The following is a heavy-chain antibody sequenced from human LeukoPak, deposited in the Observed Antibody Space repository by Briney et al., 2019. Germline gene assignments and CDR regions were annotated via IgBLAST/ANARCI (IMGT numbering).Heavy chain of an antibody. CDR3: ALGYCGGGSCYAREYFQH. Sequence: SETLSLTCTVSGGSISSYYWSWIRQPPGKRLEWIGHIYYSGSTNYNPSLKSRVTISVDTSKNQFSLRLSSVTAADTAVYYCALGYCGGGSCYAREYFQHWGQGTLVTVSS. CDR1: GGSISSYY. J-gene: IGHJ1*01. D-gene: IGHD2-15*01. CDR2: IYYSGST. V-gene: IGHV4-59*12.